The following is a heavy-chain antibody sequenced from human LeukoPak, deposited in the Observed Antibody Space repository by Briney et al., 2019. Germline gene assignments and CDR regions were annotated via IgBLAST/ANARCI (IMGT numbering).Heavy chain of an antibody. CDR1: GGSISSSGYY. J-gene: IGHJ5*01. Sequence: TSETLSLTCTVSGGSISSSGYYWGWIRQPPGKGLEWIGSIYYSGSTHYNPSLKSRLTISVDTSKNQFSLKLSSVTAADTAVYYCARHSRLGVPEDWFDSWGQGTLVTVSS. CDR2: IYYSGST. CDR3: ARHSRLGVPEDWFDS. V-gene: IGHV4-39*01.